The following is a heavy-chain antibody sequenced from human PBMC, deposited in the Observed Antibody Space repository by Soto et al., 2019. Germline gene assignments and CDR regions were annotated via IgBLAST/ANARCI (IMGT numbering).Heavy chain of an antibody. J-gene: IGHJ6*03. Sequence: ASVKVSCKASGYTFTGYCMHWVRQAPGQGLEWMGWINPNSGGTNYAQKFQGWVTMTRDTSISTAYMELSRLRSDDTAVYYCARETVVVVAATPYYYYYMDVWGKGTTVTVSS. V-gene: IGHV1-2*04. CDR3: ARETVVVVAATPYYYYYMDV. CDR2: INPNSGGT. CDR1: GYTFTGYC. D-gene: IGHD2-15*01.